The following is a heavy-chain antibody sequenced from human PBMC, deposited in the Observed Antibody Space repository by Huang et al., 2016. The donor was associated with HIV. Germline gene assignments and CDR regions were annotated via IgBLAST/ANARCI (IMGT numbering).Heavy chain of an antibody. V-gene: IGHV3-21*02. CDR1: GFAFSSYG. CDR2: IGRDSSYI. J-gene: IGHJ5*02. Sequence: EVELVESGGGLVKPGGSLRLSCAASGFAFSSYGMNWVRQAPGKGLEWVAFIGRDSSYIYYADSVKGRVTISRDNAKSSIDLQLDSLRAEDTAVYYCAYQQWLVGGLNHWGQGTLVVVSS. CDR3: AYQQWLVGGLNH. D-gene: IGHD6-19*01.